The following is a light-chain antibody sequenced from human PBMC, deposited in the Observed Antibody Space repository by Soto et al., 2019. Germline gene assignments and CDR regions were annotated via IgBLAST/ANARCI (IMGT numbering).Light chain of an antibody. J-gene: IGKJ2*01. V-gene: IGKV3-20*01. CDR2: GAS. CDR1: QSISSNY. CDR3: QQYGSSPGGT. Sequence: EIVLTQSPGTLSLFPGERATLSCRASQSISSNYLAWYQQKPGQAPRLLIHGASNRATGIPDRFSGSGSGTDFTLTISRLEPEDFAVYYCQQYGSSPGGTFGQGTKLEIK.